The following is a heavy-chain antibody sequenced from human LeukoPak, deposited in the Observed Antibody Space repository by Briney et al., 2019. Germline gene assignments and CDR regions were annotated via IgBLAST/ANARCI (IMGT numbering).Heavy chain of an antibody. D-gene: IGHD6-13*01. Sequence: PGGSLRLSCAASGFTFSSYSMNWVRQAPGKGLEWVANIKQDGSEKYYVDSVKGRFTISRDNAKNSLYLQMNSLRAEDTALYYCAKAVAAAGIFDYWGQGTLVTVSS. CDR1: GFTFSSYS. CDR2: IKQDGSEK. V-gene: IGHV3-7*03. CDR3: AKAVAAAGIFDY. J-gene: IGHJ4*02.